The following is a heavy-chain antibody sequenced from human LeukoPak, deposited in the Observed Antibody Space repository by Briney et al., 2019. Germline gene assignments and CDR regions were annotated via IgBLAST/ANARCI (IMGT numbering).Heavy chain of an antibody. CDR2: ISYDGTNK. CDR1: GFTFSSYG. J-gene: IGHJ4*02. CDR3: AKDGYYGSGSYPDY. D-gene: IGHD3-10*01. Sequence: PGTSLRLSCAASGFTFSSYGMSWVRQAPGKGLEWVAVISYDGTNKFYVDSLRGRFTISRDNSKNTLYLQMNSLRAEDTAVYYCAKDGYYGSGSYPDYWGQGTLVTVSS. V-gene: IGHV3-30*18.